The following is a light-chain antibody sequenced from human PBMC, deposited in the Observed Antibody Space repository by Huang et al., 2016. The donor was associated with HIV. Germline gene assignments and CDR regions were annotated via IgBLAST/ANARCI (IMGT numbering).Light chain of an antibody. V-gene: IGKV1-5*03. J-gene: IGKJ1*01. CDR1: QSISTW. CDR2: KAS. CDR3: QQYSAYSWT. Sequence: DTQMTQYPSTLSASLGDRVTITCRASQSISTWVAWYQQKPGKAPKLLIYKASNLEDGVPSRFSGSGSGTEFTLTISSLQPDDFATYYCQQYSAYSWTFGQGTKVDIK.